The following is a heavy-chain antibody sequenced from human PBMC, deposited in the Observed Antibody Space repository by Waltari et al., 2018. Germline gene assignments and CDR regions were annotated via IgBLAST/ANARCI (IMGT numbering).Heavy chain of an antibody. CDR1: GFTFSSYG. V-gene: IGHV3-33*01. J-gene: IGHJ6*02. CDR3: ARDRIAALFDGMDV. D-gene: IGHD6-13*01. CDR2: IWYDGSNQ. Sequence: GQLVESGGGVVQPGRSLRLSCAASGFTFSSYGMHWVRQAPGKGLEWVAVIWYDGSNQYYADSVKGRFTISRDNSKNTLYLQMNSLRAEDTAVYYCARDRIAALFDGMDVWGQGTTVTVSS.